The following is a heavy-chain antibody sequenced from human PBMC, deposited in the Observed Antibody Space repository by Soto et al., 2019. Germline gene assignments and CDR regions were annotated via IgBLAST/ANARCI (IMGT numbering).Heavy chain of an antibody. V-gene: IGHV1-18*01. CDR2: ISAYNGNT. CDR3: VSSYYYGSGSYYPFDP. CDR1: GYTFTSYG. D-gene: IGHD3-10*01. Sequence: ASVKVSCKASGYTFTSYGISWVRQAPGQGLEWMGLISAYNGNTNYAQKLQGRVTMTTDTSTSTAYMELRSLRSDDTAVYYCVSSYYYGSGSYYPFDPWGQGTLVTVSS. J-gene: IGHJ5*02.